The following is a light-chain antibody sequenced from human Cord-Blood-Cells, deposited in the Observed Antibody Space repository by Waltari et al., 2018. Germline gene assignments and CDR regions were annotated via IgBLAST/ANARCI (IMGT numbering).Light chain of an antibody. CDR2: EAS. CDR1: QSVSSY. V-gene: IGKV3-11*01. CDR3: QQRSNCPVT. J-gene: IGKJ3*01. Sequence: EIVLTQSPATLSLSPGERATLSCRASQSVSSYVAWYQQKPGQAPRLLIYEASNRATGIPARFSGSGSVTVCTLTISTLEPEDFAVYYCQQRSNCPVTFGPGTKVDIK.